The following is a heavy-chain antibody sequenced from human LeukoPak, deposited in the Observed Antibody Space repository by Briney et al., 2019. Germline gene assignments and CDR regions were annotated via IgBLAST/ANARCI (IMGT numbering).Heavy chain of an antibody. CDR1: GGSISSGGYY. J-gene: IGHJ4*02. CDR2: IYHSGST. V-gene: IGHV4-30-2*01. D-gene: IGHD5-18*01. CDR3: ARGDSYGAAEY. Sequence: PSQTLSLTCTVSGGSISSGGYYWSCIRQPPGKGLEWIGYIYHSGSTYYNPSLKSRVTISVDRSKNQFSLKLSSVTAADTAVYYCARGDSYGAAEYWGQGTLVTVSS.